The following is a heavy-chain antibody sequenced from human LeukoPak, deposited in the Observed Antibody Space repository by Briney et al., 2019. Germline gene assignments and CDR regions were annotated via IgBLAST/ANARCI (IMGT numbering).Heavy chain of an antibody. CDR3: ARGRGYKRAFDI. CDR1: GYTFTSYD. D-gene: IGHD5-24*01. CDR2: MNPNSGNT. Sequence: ASVKVSCKASGYTFTSYDINWVRQATGQGLEWMGWMNPNSGNTGYAQKFQGRVTITRNTSISTAYMELSSLRSGDTAVYYCARGRGYKRAFDIWGQGTMVTVSS. V-gene: IGHV1-8*03. J-gene: IGHJ3*02.